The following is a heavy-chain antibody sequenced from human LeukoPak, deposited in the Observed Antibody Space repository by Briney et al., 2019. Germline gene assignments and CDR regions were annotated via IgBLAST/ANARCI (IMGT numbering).Heavy chain of an antibody. CDR2: IYHSGST. CDR1: GGSISSYY. D-gene: IGHD1-26*01. V-gene: IGHV4-38-2*02. J-gene: IGHJ3*02. Sequence: SETLSLTCTVSGGSISSYYWGWIRQPPGKGLEWIGSIYHSGSTYYNPSLKSRVTISVDTSKNQFSLKLSSVTAADTAVYYCARERIVRAMGGAFDIWGQGTMVTVSS. CDR3: ARERIVRAMGGAFDI.